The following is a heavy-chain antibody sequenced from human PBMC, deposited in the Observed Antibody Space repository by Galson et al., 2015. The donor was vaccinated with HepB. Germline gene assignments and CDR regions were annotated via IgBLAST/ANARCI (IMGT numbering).Heavy chain of an antibody. CDR1: GFSLSNARMG. D-gene: IGHD2-15*01. CDR2: IFSNDEK. V-gene: IGHV2-26*01. CDR3: ARIGNYCSGGSCYPYYYGMDV. J-gene: IGHJ6*02. Sequence: PALVKPTQTLTLTCTVSGFSLSNARMGVSWIRQPPGKALEWLAHIFSNDEKSYSTSLKSRLTISKDTSKSQVVLTMTNMDPVDTATYYCARIGNYCSGGSCYPYYYGMDVWGQGTTVTVSS.